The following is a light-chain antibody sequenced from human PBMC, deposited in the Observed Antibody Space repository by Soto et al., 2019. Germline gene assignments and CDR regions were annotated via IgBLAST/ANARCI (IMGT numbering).Light chain of an antibody. V-gene: IGKV3-20*01. Sequence: TQSPSSLSASVGDRVTITCRASQGISNYLAWYQQKPGQAPRLLMYSTSIRATGIPDRFSGSGSGTDFTLTISRLDPEDFAVYYCQHYDRAPMWTFGQGTKVDIK. CDR3: QHYDRAPMWT. CDR2: STS. J-gene: IGKJ1*01. CDR1: QGISNY.